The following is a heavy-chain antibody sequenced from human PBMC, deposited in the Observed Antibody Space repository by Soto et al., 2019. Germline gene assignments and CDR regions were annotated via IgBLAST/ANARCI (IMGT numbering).Heavy chain of an antibody. CDR2: IWYDGSNK. Sequence: GGSLRLSCAASGFTFSSYGMHWVRQAPGKGLEWVAVIWYDGSNKYYADSVKGRFTISRDNSKNTLYLQMNSLRAEDTAVYYCARDPYYYDSSGYYYPLYYFDYWGQGTLVTVSS. V-gene: IGHV3-33*08. J-gene: IGHJ4*02. CDR3: ARDPYYYDSSGYYYPLYYFDY. CDR1: GFTFSSYG. D-gene: IGHD3-22*01.